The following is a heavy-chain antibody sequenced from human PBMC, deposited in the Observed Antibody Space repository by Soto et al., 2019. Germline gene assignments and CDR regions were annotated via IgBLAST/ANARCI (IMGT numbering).Heavy chain of an antibody. Sequence: SETLSLTCTVSGGSISYYYWSWIRQPPGKGLEWIGYMYYSWGSNYNPSPNSRVTISGDTSKNQFSLKLNSVTAADTAVYYCARYRREAVAGYTLDNWGQGMLVTVSS. J-gene: IGHJ4*02. CDR2: MYYSWGS. CDR3: ARYRREAVAGYTLDN. CDR1: GGSISYYY. V-gene: IGHV4-59*01. D-gene: IGHD6-13*01.